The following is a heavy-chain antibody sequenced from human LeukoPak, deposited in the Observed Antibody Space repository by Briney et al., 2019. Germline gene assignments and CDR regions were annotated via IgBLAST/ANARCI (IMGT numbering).Heavy chain of an antibody. CDR1: GGSISSSSYY. CDR2: IYYSGST. CDR3: ARDYYGSGSYVFYYYYMDV. Sequence: SETLSLTCTVSGGSISSSSYYWGWIRQPPGKGLEWIGSIYYSGSTYYNPSLKSRVTISVDTSKNQFSLKLSSVTAADTAVYYCARDYYGSGSYVFYYYYMDVWGKGTTVTVSS. D-gene: IGHD3-10*01. J-gene: IGHJ6*03. V-gene: IGHV4-39*07.